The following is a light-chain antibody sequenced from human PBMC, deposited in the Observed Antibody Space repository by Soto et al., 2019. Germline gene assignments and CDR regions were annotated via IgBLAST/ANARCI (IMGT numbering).Light chain of an antibody. V-gene: IGKV1-39*01. Sequence: DIQMTQSPSSLSASVGDRVTITCRASQSISSYLNWYQQKPGKAPKLLIYAASSLQSGVPSRFSGSGSGTDFTLTISSRQPEDSATYYCQQSYSTPYTFGQGTKLEIK. CDR1: QSISSY. CDR2: AAS. J-gene: IGKJ2*01. CDR3: QQSYSTPYT.